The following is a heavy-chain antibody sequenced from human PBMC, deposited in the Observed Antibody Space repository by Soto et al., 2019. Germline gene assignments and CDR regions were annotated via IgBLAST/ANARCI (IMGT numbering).Heavy chain of an antibody. J-gene: IGHJ4*02. CDR3: ARERRTSIEPALDY. Sequence: PCVSLRVSWGAAGCKCSGYGVHWVRQAPGKGLERVAVISYDGSNSGRIIYYADSVKGRFTISRDDAKNSLYLQMNSLRAEDTAVYYCARERRTSIEPALDYPAQPPLLTRSS. CDR1: GCKCSGYG. D-gene: IGHD6-6*01. V-gene: IGHV3-30*04. CDR2: ISYDGSNSGRII.